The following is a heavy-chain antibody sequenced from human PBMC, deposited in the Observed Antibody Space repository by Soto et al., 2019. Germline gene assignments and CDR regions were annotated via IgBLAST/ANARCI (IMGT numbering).Heavy chain of an antibody. CDR2: ISGNGGDT. J-gene: IGHJ3*02. V-gene: IGHV3-23*01. CDR3: ANQGDIVLMVYAHDAFDI. Sequence: PGGSLRLSCAASGFTFSSYAMSWVRQAPGKGLEWVSTISGNGGDTYYADSVKGRFPISRDNSKNTLYLQMNSLRAEDTAIYYCANQGDIVLMVYAHDAFDIWGQGTMVTVSS. D-gene: IGHD2-8*01. CDR1: GFTFSSYA.